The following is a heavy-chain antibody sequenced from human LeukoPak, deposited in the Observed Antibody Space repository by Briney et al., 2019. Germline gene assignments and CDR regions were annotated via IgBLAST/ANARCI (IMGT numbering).Heavy chain of an antibody. J-gene: IGHJ3*02. Sequence: SVKVSCKASGGTFSSYAISWVRQAPGQGLEWMGGIIPIFGTANYAQKFQGGVTITADESTSTAYMELSSLRSEDTAVYYCATPRAEYQLLYVNAFDIWGQGTMVTVSS. D-gene: IGHD2-2*02. CDR3: ATPRAEYQLLYVNAFDI. V-gene: IGHV1-69*01. CDR2: IIPIFGTA. CDR1: GGTFSSYA.